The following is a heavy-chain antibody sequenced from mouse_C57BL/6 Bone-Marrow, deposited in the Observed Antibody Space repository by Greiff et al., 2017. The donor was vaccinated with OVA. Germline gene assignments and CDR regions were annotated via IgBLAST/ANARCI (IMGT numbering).Heavy chain of an antibody. CDR1: GFTFSDYY. V-gene: IGHV5-12*01. CDR2: ISNGGGST. Sequence: EVHLVESGGGLVQPGGSLKLSCAASGFTFSDYYMYWVRQTPEKRLEWVAYISNGGGSTYYPDNVKGRFTISRDNAKNTLYLQMSRLKSEDTAMYYCARYDYDVVFAYWGQGTLVTVSA. CDR3: ARYDYDVVFAY. J-gene: IGHJ3*01. D-gene: IGHD2-4*01.